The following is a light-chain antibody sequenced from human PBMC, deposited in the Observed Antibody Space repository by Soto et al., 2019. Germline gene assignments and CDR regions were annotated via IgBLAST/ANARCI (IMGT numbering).Light chain of an antibody. Sequence: QSALTQPASVSGSPGQSITISCTGISSDVGDYTYVSWYQHHPGKAPKLMIFDVSSRPSGVSNRFSGSKSGNTASLTISGLQAEDEADYYCVSKRTSTSWVFGGGTKLTVL. CDR1: SSDVGDYTY. CDR2: DVS. CDR3: VSKRTSTSWV. J-gene: IGLJ2*01. V-gene: IGLV2-14*03.